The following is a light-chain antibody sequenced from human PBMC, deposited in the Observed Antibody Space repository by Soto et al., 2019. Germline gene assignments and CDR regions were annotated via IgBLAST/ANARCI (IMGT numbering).Light chain of an antibody. CDR3: QQYDTWPLT. J-gene: IGKJ4*01. CDR2: DAS. V-gene: IGKV3-11*01. Sequence: EIVLTQSPATLSLFPGERATLSCRASQSVSSYLAWYQQKPGQAPRLLIYDASNRATGIPARFSGSGSGTDFTLTISSLEPEDFAVYYCQQYDTWPLTFGGGTKVDIK. CDR1: QSVSSY.